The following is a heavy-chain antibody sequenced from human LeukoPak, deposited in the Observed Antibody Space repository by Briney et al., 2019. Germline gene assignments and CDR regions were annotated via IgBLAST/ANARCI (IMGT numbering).Heavy chain of an antibody. CDR3: ARGRSNYYGMDV. J-gene: IGHJ6*02. D-gene: IGHD1-26*01. V-gene: IGHV4-4*02. Sequence: SETLSLTCDVSGGSISSTYWWTWVRQSPGKGLEWIGYIYYNGNTNYSPSLKSRVTMSVDTSKNLFSLKVSSVTAADTAVYYCARGRSNYYGMDVWGQGTTVTVSS. CDR2: IYYNGNT. CDR1: GGSISSTYW.